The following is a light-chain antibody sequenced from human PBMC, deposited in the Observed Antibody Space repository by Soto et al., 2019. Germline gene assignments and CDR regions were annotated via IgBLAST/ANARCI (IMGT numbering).Light chain of an antibody. CDR2: DAS. CDR3: QQYGSSPKT. J-gene: IGKJ1*01. Sequence: EIVLPQSPATLSLSPGERATLSCRASQSVSSYLAWYQQKPGQAPRLLIYDASYRATGIPARFSGSGSGTEFTLTISSLQSEDFAVYYCQQYGSSPKTFGQGTKVDIK. V-gene: IGKV3-11*01. CDR1: QSVSSY.